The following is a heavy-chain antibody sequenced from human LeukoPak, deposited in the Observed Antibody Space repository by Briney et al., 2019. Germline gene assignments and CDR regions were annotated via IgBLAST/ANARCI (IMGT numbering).Heavy chain of an antibody. CDR1: GGSISSYY. Sequence: SETLSLTCTVSGGSISSYYWSWIRQPPGKGLEWIGYIYYSGSTNYNPSLKSRVTISVDTSKNQFSLKLSSVTAADTAVYYCARWITMVRGVIRYYFDYWGQGTLVTVSS. CDR2: IYYSGST. J-gene: IGHJ4*02. D-gene: IGHD3-10*01. V-gene: IGHV4-59*01. CDR3: ARWITMVRGVIRYYFDY.